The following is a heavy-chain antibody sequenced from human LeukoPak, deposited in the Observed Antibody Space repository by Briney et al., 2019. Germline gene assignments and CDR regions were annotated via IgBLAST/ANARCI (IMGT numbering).Heavy chain of an antibody. CDR3: TRWFGELLSPNYYFDY. D-gene: IGHD3-10*01. V-gene: IGHV3-21*04. CDR2: ISGSNSYI. Sequence: GGSLRLSCAASGFTFNSYSMNWVRQAPGKGLEWVSSISGSNSYIYYADSMKGRFTISRDNAKNSLYLQMNSLRAEDTALYYCTRWFGELLSPNYYFDYWGQGTLVTVSS. J-gene: IGHJ4*02. CDR1: GFTFNSYS.